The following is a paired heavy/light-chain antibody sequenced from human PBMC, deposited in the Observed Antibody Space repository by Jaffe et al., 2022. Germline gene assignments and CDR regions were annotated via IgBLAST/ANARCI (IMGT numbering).Heavy chain of an antibody. V-gene: IGHV4-59*11. D-gene: IGHD1-1*01. CDR1: GDSMSSHY. CDR3: ARAKGHDWNNVVFGWFDP. J-gene: IGHJ5*02. CDR2: VSYSGTT. Sequence: QVQLQQSGPGLVKPSETLSLTCSVSGDSMSSHYWSWIRQPPGKGLEWIGDVSYSGTTKYHPSLKSRLSISVDTSKNQFSLTLNSVTAADTAVYYCARAKGHDWNNVVFGWFDPWGQGTLVIVSS.
Light chain of an antibody. CDR3: QQYHSLPLS. CDR1: QDIGNF. Sequence: DIQMTQSPSSLSASVGDSVTIACQASQDIGNFLNWYQQKPGKAPKLLIYDVSNLETGVPLRFIASWSGTHFTFTIRDLQPEDSATYYCQQYHSLPLSFGGGTKVDI. J-gene: IGKJ4*01. CDR2: DVS. V-gene: IGKV1-33*01.